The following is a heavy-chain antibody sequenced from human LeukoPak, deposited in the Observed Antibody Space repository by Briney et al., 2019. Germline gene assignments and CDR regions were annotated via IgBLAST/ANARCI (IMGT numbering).Heavy chain of an antibody. J-gene: IGHJ4*02. D-gene: IGHD1-26*01. CDR1: GFTFSSYS. V-gene: IGHV3-48*04. Sequence: PGGSLRLSCAASGFTFSSYSMNWVRQAPGKGLEWVSYISSSSSTIYYADSVKGRFTISRDNAKNSLYLQMNSLRAEDTAVYYCAREGSRGLAYWGQGTLVTVSS. CDR3: AREGSRGLAY. CDR2: ISSSSSTI.